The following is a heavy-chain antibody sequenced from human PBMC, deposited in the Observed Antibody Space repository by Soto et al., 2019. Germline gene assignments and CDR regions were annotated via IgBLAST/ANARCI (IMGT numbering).Heavy chain of an antibody. D-gene: IGHD2-15*01. Sequence: EVQLLEAGGGLVQPGGSLRLSCAASGFTVSSNYMNWVRQAPGKGLEWVSVIYSGGNTYYADSVKGRFTISRDNSKNTLYIQMNRLRAEDTALYYCTRAGYYCSGGSCYSYYYMDVWGQGTKVTVSS. CDR1: GFTVSSNY. J-gene: IGHJ6*02. V-gene: IGHV3-66*01. CDR2: IYSGGNT. CDR3: TRAGYYCSGGSCYSYYYMDV.